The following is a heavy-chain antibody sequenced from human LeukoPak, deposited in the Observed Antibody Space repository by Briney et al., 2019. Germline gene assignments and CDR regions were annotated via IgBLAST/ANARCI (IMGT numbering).Heavy chain of an antibody. Sequence: GGSLRLSCAASGFTFSSYWMHWVRQAPGKGLVWVSRINSDGSSTSYADSVKGRFTISRDNAKNTLYLQMNSLRAEDTAVYYCARDGTYYDFWSGEYGVDVWGQGTTVTVSS. D-gene: IGHD3-3*01. CDR1: GFTFSSYW. CDR2: INSDGSST. CDR3: ARDGTYYDFWSGEYGVDV. V-gene: IGHV3-74*01. J-gene: IGHJ6*02.